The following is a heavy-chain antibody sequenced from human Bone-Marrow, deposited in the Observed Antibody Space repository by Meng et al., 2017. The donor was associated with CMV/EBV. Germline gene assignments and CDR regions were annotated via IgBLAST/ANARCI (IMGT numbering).Heavy chain of an antibody. CDR2: IYYSGST. D-gene: IGHD5-18*01. J-gene: IGHJ4*02. CDR3: ARADSYYSYGLDI. V-gene: IGHV4-59*01. CDR1: GGSIRSYY. Sequence: SETLSLTCSVSGGSIRSYYWSWIRQPPGKGLEWIGYIYYSGSTNYNPSLKSRVTISVETSKNQFSLKLSSVTAADKAVYYCARADSYYSYGLDIWGQGTLVTVSS.